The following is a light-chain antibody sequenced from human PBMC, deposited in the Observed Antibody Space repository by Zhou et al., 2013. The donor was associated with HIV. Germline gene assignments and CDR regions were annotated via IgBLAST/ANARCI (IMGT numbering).Light chain of an antibody. CDR2: SAS. V-gene: IGKV3-15*01. CDR3: QHYNNWPPYS. CDR1: QSVSSN. J-gene: IGKJ2*03. Sequence: EIVMTQSPATLSVSPGERATLSCRASQSVSSNLAWYQQKPGQAPRLLIYSASTRATGIPARFSGSGSGTEFTLTISSLQSEDFALYYCQHYNNWPPYSFGQGTKLEIK.